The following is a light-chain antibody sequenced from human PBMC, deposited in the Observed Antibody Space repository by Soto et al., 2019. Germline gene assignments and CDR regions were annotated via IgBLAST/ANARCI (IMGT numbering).Light chain of an antibody. Sequence: IVMTQSPLSLPVTPGEPASISCRSSQSLLHSNGYNYLDWYLQKPGQSPQLLIYLGSNRASGVPDRFSGSGAGTEFTPKISRVEAEDVGFSYCMQALQTPLTFGGGTKVEIK. V-gene: IGKV2-28*01. CDR1: QSLLHSNGYNY. CDR3: MQALQTPLT. CDR2: LGS. J-gene: IGKJ4*01.